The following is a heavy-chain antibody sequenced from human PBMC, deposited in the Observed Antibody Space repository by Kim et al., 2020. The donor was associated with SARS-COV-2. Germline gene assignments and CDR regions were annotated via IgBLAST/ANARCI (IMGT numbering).Heavy chain of an antibody. V-gene: IGHV3-23*01. D-gene: IGHD3-16*02. CDR1: GFTFSSYA. Sequence: GGSLRLSCAASGFTFSSYAMSWVRQAPGKGLEWVSAISGSGGSTYYADSVKGRFTISRDNSKNTLYLQMNSLRAEDTAVYYCAKLMGPYDYVWGSYRVFDYWGQGTLVTVSS. CDR2: ISGSGGST. J-gene: IGHJ4*02. CDR3: AKLMGPYDYVWGSYRVFDY.